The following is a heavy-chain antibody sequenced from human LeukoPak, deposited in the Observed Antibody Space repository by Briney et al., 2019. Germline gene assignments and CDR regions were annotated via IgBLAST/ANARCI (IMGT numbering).Heavy chain of an antibody. J-gene: IGHJ3*02. Sequence: ASVKVSCKVSGYTLTELSMHWVRQAPGKGLEWMGGFDPEDGETIDAQKFQGRVTMTEDTSTDTAYMELSSLRAEDTAVYYCATMNVFYDAFDIWGQGTMVTVSS. CDR2: FDPEDGET. V-gene: IGHV1-24*01. CDR3: ATMNVFYDAFDI. D-gene: IGHD1-1*01. CDR1: GYTLTELS.